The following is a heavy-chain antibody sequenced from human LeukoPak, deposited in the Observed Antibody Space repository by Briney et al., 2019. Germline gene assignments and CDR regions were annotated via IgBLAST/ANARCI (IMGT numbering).Heavy chain of an antibody. J-gene: IGHJ6*04. CDR2: ISAYNANT. D-gene: IGHD3-9*01. CDR3: ARTDYDILTGARMDV. V-gene: IGHV1-18*04. Sequence: GASVKVSCKASGYTFTNYGITWVRQAPGQGLEWMGWISAYNANTNYAQKFQGRVTMNTDTSTSTVYMELRSLRSDDTAIYYCARTDYDILTGARMDVWGKGTTVTVSS. CDR1: GYTFTNYG.